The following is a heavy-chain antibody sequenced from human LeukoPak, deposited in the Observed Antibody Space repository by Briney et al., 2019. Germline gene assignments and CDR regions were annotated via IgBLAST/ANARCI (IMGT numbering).Heavy chain of an antibody. D-gene: IGHD6-13*01. Sequence: PGGSLRLSCAASGLTFSKYRMTWVRQAPGKGLEWVSFIHTSSTTMYYTDSVKGRFTISRDNAKNSLYLQMNSLKVEDTAIYYCARGPRYSFYWGQGTLVSVSS. CDR2: IHTSSTTM. V-gene: IGHV3-48*04. CDR3: ARGPRYSFY. CDR1: GLTFSKYR. J-gene: IGHJ4*02.